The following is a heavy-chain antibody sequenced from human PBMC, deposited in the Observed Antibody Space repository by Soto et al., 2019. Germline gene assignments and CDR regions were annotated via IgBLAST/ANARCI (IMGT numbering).Heavy chain of an antibody. CDR1: GGTFSSYS. CDR2: IIPIFGTA. CDR3: ARDSGRNSGGIDY. D-gene: IGHD1-26*01. V-gene: IGHV1-69*01. J-gene: IGHJ4*02. Sequence: QVQLVQSGAEVKKPGSSVKVSCKASGGTFSSYSINWVRQAPGQGLEWMGEIIPIFGTANYAQKFQGRVTITADESTSTASMQLSTLRSEDTAVYYCARDSGRNSGGIDYWGQGTLVTVSS.